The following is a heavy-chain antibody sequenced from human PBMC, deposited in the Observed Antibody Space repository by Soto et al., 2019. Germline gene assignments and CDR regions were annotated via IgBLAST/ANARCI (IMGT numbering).Heavy chain of an antibody. CDR3: ARNYYYDSSGYYHTTNWFDP. J-gene: IGHJ5*02. V-gene: IGHV1-69*01. Sequence: QVQLVQSGAEVKKPGSSVKVSCKASGGTFSSYAISWVRQAPGQGLEWMGGIIPIFGTANYAQKFQGRVTTTADESTSTANMELSSLRSEDTAVYYCARNYYYDSSGYYHTTNWFDPWGQGTLVTVSS. D-gene: IGHD3-22*01. CDR2: IIPIFGTA. CDR1: GGTFSSYA.